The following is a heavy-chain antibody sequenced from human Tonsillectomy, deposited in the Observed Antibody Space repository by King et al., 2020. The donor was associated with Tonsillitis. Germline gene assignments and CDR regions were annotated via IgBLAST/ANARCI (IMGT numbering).Heavy chain of an antibody. CDR2: IYYSGST. V-gene: IGHV4-59*08. D-gene: IGHD3-16*01. CDR1: GDSISDYF. Sequence: QLQESGPGLVKPSETLSLTCTVSGDSISDYFWSWIRQPPGKGLEWIGYIYYSGSTNCNPSLKSRVTISVDTSKNQFSLTLSSVTAADTAVYFCARYGGRGLDYFDYWGQGTLVTVSS. J-gene: IGHJ4*02. CDR3: ARYGGRGLDYFDY.